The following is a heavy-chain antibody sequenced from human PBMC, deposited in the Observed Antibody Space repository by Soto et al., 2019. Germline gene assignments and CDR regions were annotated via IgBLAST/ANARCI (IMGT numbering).Heavy chain of an antibody. CDR2: ISAYNGNT. V-gene: IGHV1-18*04. J-gene: IGHJ6*02. CDR3: ARDKITGTNYYYYYGMVD. CDR1: GYTFTSYG. Sequence: ASVKVSCKASGYTFTSYGISWVRQAPGQGLEWMGSISAYNGNTNYAQKLQGRVSMTTDTSTSTAYMELRSLRSDDTAVYYCARDKITGTNYYYYYGMVDWGQWNTGTVAS. D-gene: IGHD1-20*01.